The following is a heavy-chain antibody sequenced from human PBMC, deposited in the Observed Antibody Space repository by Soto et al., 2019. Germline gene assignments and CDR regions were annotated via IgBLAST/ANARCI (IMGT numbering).Heavy chain of an antibody. D-gene: IGHD2-21*01. CDR3: ARSAIPRGGWFRP. V-gene: IGHV4-4*07. CDR1: DDSHSTYY. Sequence: SETLSLTCNVSDDSHSTYYWSWIRQPAGKGLEWIGRIYASGSTNYNPSLKSRVSMSVDTSKKQFSLKMISVTAADTAMYYCARSAIPRGGWFRPWGQGVLVTVSS. CDR2: IYASGST. J-gene: IGHJ5*02.